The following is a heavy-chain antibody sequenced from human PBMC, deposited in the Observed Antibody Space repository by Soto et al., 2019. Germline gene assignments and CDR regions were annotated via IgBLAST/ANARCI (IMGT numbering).Heavy chain of an antibody. CDR1: GFTFSSYG. J-gene: IGHJ6*02. Sequence: PGGSLRLSCAASGFTFSSYGMHWVRQAPGKGLEWVAVIWYDGSNKYYADSVKGRFTISRDNSKNTLYLQMNSLRAEDTAVYYCAKDHPSGSYPYYYYGMDVWGQGTTVTVSS. D-gene: IGHD3-10*01. V-gene: IGHV3-33*06. CDR2: IWYDGSNK. CDR3: AKDHPSGSYPYYYYGMDV.